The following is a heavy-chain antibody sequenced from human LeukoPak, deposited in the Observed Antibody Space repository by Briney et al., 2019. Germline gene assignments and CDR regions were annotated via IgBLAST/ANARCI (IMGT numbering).Heavy chain of an antibody. CDR2: INNSGRST. D-gene: IGHD3-3*01. J-gene: IGHJ6*03. V-gene: IGHV3-23*01. CDR3: AKWARISIFGVVTDYYYHYMDV. CDR1: GFTFSSHA. Sequence: GGSLRLSCVASGFTFSSHAMGWVRQPPGKGLEWVSTINNSGRSTYYAVQGRFTISRDNSKNTVYLQMNSLSAEDTAVYYCAKWARISIFGVVTDYYYHYMDVWGKGTTVTVSS.